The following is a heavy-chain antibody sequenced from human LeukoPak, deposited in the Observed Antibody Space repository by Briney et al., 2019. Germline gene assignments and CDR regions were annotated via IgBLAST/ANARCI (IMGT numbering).Heavy chain of an antibody. D-gene: IGHD3-22*01. CDR3: GSSHYYDSGGYYYDY. V-gene: IGHV3-23*01. J-gene: IGHJ4*02. Sequence: PGRSLRLSCAASGFTFSNYGMSWVRQAPGRGLEWVSAITIRGDGTYYADSVKGRFTISRDNSKSSVYLQMNSLRAEDTAVYYCGSSHYYDSGGYYYDYRGQGTLVTVSS. CDR1: GFTFSNYG. CDR2: ITIRGDGT.